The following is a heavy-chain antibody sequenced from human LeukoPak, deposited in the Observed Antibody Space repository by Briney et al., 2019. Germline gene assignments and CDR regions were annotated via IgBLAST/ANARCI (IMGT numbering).Heavy chain of an antibody. J-gene: IGHJ3*02. Sequence: ASVKVSCKASGYTFTSYGISWVRQAPGQGLEWMGGVIPIFGTANYAQKFQGRVTITADKSTSTAHMELSSLRSEDTAVYYCAGETTAMVTEDAFDIWGQGTMVTVSS. CDR1: GYTFTSYG. CDR2: VIPIFGTA. CDR3: AGETTAMVTEDAFDI. D-gene: IGHD5-18*01. V-gene: IGHV1-69*06.